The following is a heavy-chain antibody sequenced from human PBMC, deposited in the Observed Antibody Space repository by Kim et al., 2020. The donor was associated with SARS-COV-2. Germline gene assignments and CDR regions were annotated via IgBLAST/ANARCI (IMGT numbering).Heavy chain of an antibody. D-gene: IGHD1-20*01. J-gene: IGHJ4*02. V-gene: IGHV1-18*04. CDR3: AGGGGYNWNDVSFDY. Sequence: ASVKVSCKASGYTFTSYGINWVRQAPGQGLEWMGWVSAYNGNTNYAQKLQGRVTMTTDTSTSTAYMELRGLRSDDTAVYYCAGGGGYNWNDVSFDYWGQGTLVTVSS. CDR2: VSAYNGNT. CDR1: GYTFTSYG.